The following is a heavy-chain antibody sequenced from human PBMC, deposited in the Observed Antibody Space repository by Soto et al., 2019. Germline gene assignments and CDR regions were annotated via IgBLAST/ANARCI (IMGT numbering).Heavy chain of an antibody. V-gene: IGHV4-31*03. J-gene: IGHJ4*02. Sequence: SETLSLTCTVSGSSIRSSGYYWSWVRQHPGKGLEFIGYIYYSETTYYNPSLKSRVTISGDTSKNQFFLKLSSVTAADTAVYYCARDRSQKTFGGDTLPSYFDYGGQGALVTVSS. CDR2: IYYSETT. CDR1: GSSIRSSGYY. D-gene: IGHD3-16*01. CDR3: ARDRSQKTFGGDTLPSYFDY.